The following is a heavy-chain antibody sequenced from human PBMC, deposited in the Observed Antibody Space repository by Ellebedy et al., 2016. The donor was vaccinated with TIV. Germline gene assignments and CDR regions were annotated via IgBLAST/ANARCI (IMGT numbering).Heavy chain of an antibody. V-gene: IGHV3-7*01. Sequence: GESLKISCAASGFTFSSSWMNWVRQAPGKGLEWVANIKQDGSEQNYVGSVKGRFTISRDNAKNSLSLQMNTLRTEDTAVYYCAGGRGWLVDYWGQGITVTVSS. CDR1: GFTFSSSW. CDR3: AGGRGWLVDY. D-gene: IGHD6-19*01. J-gene: IGHJ4*02. CDR2: IKQDGSEQ.